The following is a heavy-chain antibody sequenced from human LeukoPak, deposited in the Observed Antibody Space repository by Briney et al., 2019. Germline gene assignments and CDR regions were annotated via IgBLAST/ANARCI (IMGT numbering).Heavy chain of an antibody. CDR3: ARVGYGGNYPPYYYYMDV. CDR1: GFTFSSYE. Sequence: GGSLRLSCAASGFTFSSYEMNWVRQAPGKGLEWVTYITSSGSSIYYADSVKGRFTISRDSAKNSLYLQMNSLRAEDTAIYYCARVGYGGNYPPYYYYMDVWGKGTTVTVPS. D-gene: IGHD4/OR15-4a*01. CDR2: ITSSGSSI. V-gene: IGHV3-48*03. J-gene: IGHJ6*03.